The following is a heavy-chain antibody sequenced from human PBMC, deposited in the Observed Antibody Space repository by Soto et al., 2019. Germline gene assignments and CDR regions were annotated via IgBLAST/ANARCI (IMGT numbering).Heavy chain of an antibody. Sequence: GWSLRLSCAASGFIFTSYSLIWVRQAPGKGLEWVSSISSRSTYIYYADSVKGRFTISRDSAKSSLYLQMDSLRAEDTAVYHCVRDRRGLVLDYWGQGTMVTVYS. CDR2: ISSRSTYI. CDR1: GFIFTSYS. V-gene: IGHV3-21*01. J-gene: IGHJ4*02. D-gene: IGHD2-8*02. CDR3: VRDRRGLVLDY.